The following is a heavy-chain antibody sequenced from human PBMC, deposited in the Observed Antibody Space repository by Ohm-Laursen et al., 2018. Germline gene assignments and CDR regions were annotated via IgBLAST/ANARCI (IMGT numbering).Heavy chain of an antibody. D-gene: IGHD4-17*01. Sequence: SLRLSCTASGFTVSSNYMSWVRQAPGKGLEWVSVIYSGGSTYYADSVKGRFTISRDNSKNTLHLQMNSLRAEDTAVYYCARSIKDYGDYGWGQGTLVTVSS. CDR2: IYSGGST. CDR3: ARSIKDYGDYG. CDR1: GFTVSSNY. V-gene: IGHV3-53*01. J-gene: IGHJ4*02.